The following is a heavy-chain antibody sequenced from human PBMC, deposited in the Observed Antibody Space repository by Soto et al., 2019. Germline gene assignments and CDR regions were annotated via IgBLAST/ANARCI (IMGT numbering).Heavy chain of an antibody. J-gene: IGHJ5*02. D-gene: IGHD6-19*01. CDR2: VHTSGST. CDR3: AREKAVASTGRLDP. V-gene: IGHV4-4*07. Sequence: SETLSLTCTVSGDSISSYFWSWIRQPAGKGLEWIGRVHTSGSTTYNPSLKSRVTMSVDTSKSQFSLKLTSVTAADTAVYYCAREKAVASTGRLDPWGQGTLVTVSS. CDR1: GDSISSYF.